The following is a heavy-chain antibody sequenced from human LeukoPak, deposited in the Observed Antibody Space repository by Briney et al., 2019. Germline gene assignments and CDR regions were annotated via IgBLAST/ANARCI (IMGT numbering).Heavy chain of an antibody. D-gene: IGHD6-19*01. CDR3: ARDPSYSSGWTYYYYYYGMDV. CDR1: GYTFTTYD. V-gene: IGHV1-18*01. Sequence: GASVKVSCKASGYTFTTYDISWVRQAPGQGLEWMGWISVNNGNTNYAQKLQGRVTMTTDTSTSTAYMELRSLRSDGTAVYYCARDPSYSSGWTYYYYYYGMDVWGQGTTVTVSS. J-gene: IGHJ6*02. CDR2: ISVNNGNT.